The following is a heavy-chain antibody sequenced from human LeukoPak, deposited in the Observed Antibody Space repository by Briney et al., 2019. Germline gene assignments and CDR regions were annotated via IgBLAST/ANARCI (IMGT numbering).Heavy chain of an antibody. CDR2: IKQDGSEK. J-gene: IGHJ5*02. D-gene: IGHD3-22*01. CDR3: ASAGYYDSSGYYIS. V-gene: IGHV3-7*01. Sequence: GGSLRLSCAASGFTFSSYWMSWVRQAPGKGLEWVANIKQDGSEKYYVDSVKGRFTISRDNAKNSLYLQMNSLRAEDTAVYYCASAGYYDSSGYYISWGQGTLVTVSS. CDR1: GFTFSSYW.